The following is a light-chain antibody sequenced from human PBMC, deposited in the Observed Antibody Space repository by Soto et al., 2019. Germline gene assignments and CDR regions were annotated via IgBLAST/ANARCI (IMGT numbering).Light chain of an antibody. CDR1: QGIRNF. Sequence: DIQMTQSPTSLSASVGDRVTITCRARQGIRNFVAWYQQKPGKAPKLLIYAASTLQSGVPSRFSGSGSGTDITLTINSLQPEDVETYSCQQYSSVPVFGPGTKVEIK. J-gene: IGKJ3*01. V-gene: IGKV1-27*01. CDR3: QQYSSVPV. CDR2: AAS.